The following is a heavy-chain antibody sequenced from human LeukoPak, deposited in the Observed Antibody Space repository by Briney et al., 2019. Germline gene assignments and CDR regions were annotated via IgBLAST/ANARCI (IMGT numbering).Heavy chain of an antibody. CDR2: IYHSGST. D-gene: IGHD6-13*01. CDR1: GGSISSGGYS. Sequence: SQTLSLTCAVSGGSISSGGYSWSWIRQPPGKGLEWIGYIYHSGSTYYNPSLKSRVTISVDTSKNQFSLKLSSVTAADTAVYYCARNTGYSSSWPYYYYYGMDVWGQGTTVTVSS. J-gene: IGHJ6*02. V-gene: IGHV4-30-2*02. CDR3: ARNTGYSSSWPYYYYYGMDV.